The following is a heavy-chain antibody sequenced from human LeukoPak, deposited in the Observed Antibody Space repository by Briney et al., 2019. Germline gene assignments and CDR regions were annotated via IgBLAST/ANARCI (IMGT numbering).Heavy chain of an antibody. CDR1: GGSISSYY. J-gene: IGHJ4*02. V-gene: IGHV4-59*01. CDR2: IYYSGST. D-gene: IGHD3-3*01. CDR3: AISTYYDFWSGYPLDY. Sequence: PSETLSLTCTVSGGSISSYYWSWIRQPPGKGLEWIVYIYYSGSTNYNPSLKSRVTISVDTSKNQFSLKLSSVTAADTAVYYCAISTYYDFWSGYPLDYWGQGTLVTVSS.